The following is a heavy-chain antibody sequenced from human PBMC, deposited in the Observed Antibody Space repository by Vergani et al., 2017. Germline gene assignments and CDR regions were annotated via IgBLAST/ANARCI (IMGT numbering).Heavy chain of an antibody. CDR1: ADSISSGSYY. CDR2: IYYSGLT. J-gene: IGHJ5*02. V-gene: IGHV4-39*02. CDR3: AGDILKADNWFDP. Sequence: QLQLQQSGPGLVKPSETLFLTCTVSADSISSGSYYWGWIRQPPGKSLEWIGSIYYSGLTYYNPSLKSRVAISVDTSKNQFSLKVTSVTAADTAVYFCAGDILKADNWFDPWGQGTLVTVSS. D-gene: IGHD2-21*01.